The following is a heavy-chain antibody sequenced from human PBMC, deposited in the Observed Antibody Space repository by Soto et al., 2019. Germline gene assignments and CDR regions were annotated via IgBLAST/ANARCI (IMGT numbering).Heavy chain of an antibody. CDR2: ISYDGSNK. V-gene: IGHV3-30*18. J-gene: IGHJ6*02. CDR1: GFTFSSYG. D-gene: IGHD6-19*01. CDR3: AKTKTTGYSSGRRPYYYYYYGMDV. Sequence: GGSLRLSCAASGFTFSSYGMHWVRQAPGKGLEWVAVISYDGSNKYYADSVKGRFTISRDNSKNTLYLQMNSLRAEDTAVYYCAKTKTTGYSSGRRPYYYYYYGMDVWGQGTTVTVSS.